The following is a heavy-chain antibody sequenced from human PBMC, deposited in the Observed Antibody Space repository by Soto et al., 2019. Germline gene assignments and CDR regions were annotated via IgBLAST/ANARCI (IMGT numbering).Heavy chain of an antibody. CDR2: ISGSGGST. Sequence: GGSLRLSCAASGFTFSSYAMSWVRQAPGKGLEWVSAISGSGGSTYYADSVKGRFTISRDNSKNTLYLQMNSLRAEDTAVYYCAKDMPDVSTMVRGVITSDYWGQGTLVTVSS. D-gene: IGHD3-10*01. V-gene: IGHV3-23*01. CDR1: GFTFSSYA. CDR3: AKDMPDVSTMVRGVITSDY. J-gene: IGHJ4*02.